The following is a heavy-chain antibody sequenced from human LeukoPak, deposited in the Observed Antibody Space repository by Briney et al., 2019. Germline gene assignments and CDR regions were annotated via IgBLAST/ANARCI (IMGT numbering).Heavy chain of an antibody. CDR1: RGSIRNNY. Sequence: PSETLSFTCTASRGSIRNNYWSWFRQPPGKRLEWIGNIYYSGSTNYNPSLKSRVTISVDTSKNQFSLKRSSVTAADTAVYYCARSTNPYGSGSYFDYWGQGTLVTVSS. V-gene: IGHV4-59*01. CDR3: ARSTNPYGSGSYFDY. D-gene: IGHD3-10*01. J-gene: IGHJ4*02. CDR2: IYYSGST.